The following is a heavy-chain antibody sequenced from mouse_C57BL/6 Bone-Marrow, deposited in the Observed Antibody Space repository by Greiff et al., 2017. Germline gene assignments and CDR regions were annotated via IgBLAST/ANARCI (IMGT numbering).Heavy chain of an antibody. D-gene: IGHD1-1*01. Sequence: SGYSFTDYNMNWVKQSNGKSLEWIGVINPNYGTTSYNQKFKGKATLTVDQSSSTAYMQLNSLTSEDSAVYYCARRGLLRCYWYFDVWGTGTTVTVSS. CDR2: INPNYGTT. V-gene: IGHV1-39*01. J-gene: IGHJ1*03. CDR3: ARRGLLRCYWYFDV. CDR1: GYSFTDYN.